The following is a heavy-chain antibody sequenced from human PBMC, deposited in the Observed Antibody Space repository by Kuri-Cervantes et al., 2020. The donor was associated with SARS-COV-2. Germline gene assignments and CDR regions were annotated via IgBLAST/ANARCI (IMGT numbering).Heavy chain of an antibody. V-gene: IGHV3-53*01. Sequence: GESLKIYCAVSGFTVSRDYMSWVRQAPGKGLEWVSVTYSGVNAYYADSVKGRFTISTDDSKNTLYLQLNSLSAEDSAVYYCAGGFAMVRSIDFWGQGTTVPVSS. CDR1: GFTVSRDY. J-gene: IGHJ6*02. CDR2: TYSGVNA. CDR3: AGGFAMVRSIDF. D-gene: IGHD3-10*01.